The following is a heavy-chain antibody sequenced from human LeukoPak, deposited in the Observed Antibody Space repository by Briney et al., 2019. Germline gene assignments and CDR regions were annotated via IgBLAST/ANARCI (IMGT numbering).Heavy chain of an antibody. D-gene: IGHD2-2*01. CDR3: ARYVGGQYLIDY. CDR2: IYHSGST. V-gene: IGHV4-39*07. CDR1: GGSLSSYY. Sequence: SETLSLTCTVSGGSLSSYYWGWIRQPPGKGLEWIGSIYHSGSTYYNPSLKSRVTISVDTSKNQFSLKLSSVTAADTAVYYCARYVGGQYLIDYWGQGTLVTVSS. J-gene: IGHJ4*02.